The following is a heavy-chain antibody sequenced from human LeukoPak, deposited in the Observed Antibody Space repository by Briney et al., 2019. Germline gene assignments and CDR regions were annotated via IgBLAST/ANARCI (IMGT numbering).Heavy chain of an antibody. CDR2: ISAYNGNT. V-gene: IGHV1-18*01. D-gene: IGHD5-12*01. Sequence: ASVKVSCKASGYTFTSYGISWVRQAPGQGLEWIGWISAYNGNTNYAQKLQGRVTMTTDTSTSTAYMELRSLRSDDTAVYYCARDYSVATIQPGDYWGQGTLVTVSS. J-gene: IGHJ4*02. CDR3: ARDYSVATIQPGDY. CDR1: GYTFTSYG.